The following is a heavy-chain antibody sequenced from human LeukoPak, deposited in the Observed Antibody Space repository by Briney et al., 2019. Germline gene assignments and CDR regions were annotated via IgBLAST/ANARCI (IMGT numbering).Heavy chain of an antibody. Sequence: ASVKVSCKASGYTFTSYDVNVVRQAAGEGLEWMGWMNPNGGNTGGAQKFQGRVTVTRNTSISTAYMALSTLRSEDTAVYYCARGFGYGDYFIDYWGQGTLVTVSS. V-gene: IGHV1-8*03. D-gene: IGHD4-17*01. J-gene: IGHJ4*02. CDR1: GYTFTSYD. CDR2: MNPNGGNT. CDR3: ARGFGYGDYFIDY.